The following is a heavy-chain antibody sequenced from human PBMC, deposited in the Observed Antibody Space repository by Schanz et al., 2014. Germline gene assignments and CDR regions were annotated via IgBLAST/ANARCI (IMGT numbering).Heavy chain of an antibody. Sequence: QVQLVQSEAEVKKPGSSVKVSCKASGGTFSSYTISWVRQAPGQGLEWMGRIIPILGIANYAQNFQGRVTITADKSTSTAYMELTSLRSEDTTVYYCAGAFDSSGYYFDYWGQGTLVTVSS. D-gene: IGHD3-22*01. J-gene: IGHJ4*02. CDR2: IIPILGIA. CDR1: GGTFSSYT. CDR3: AGAFDSSGYYFDY. V-gene: IGHV1-69*02.